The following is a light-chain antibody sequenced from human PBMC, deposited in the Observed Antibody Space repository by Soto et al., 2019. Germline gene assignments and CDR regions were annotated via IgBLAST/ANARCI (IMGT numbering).Light chain of an antibody. Sequence: QSALTQPASVSGSPGQSSTISCTGTSSDVGGYNYVSWYQQHPGKDPKLMIYDVSNRPSGVSNRFSGSKSGNTASLTIYGLQAEDEADYYCSSYTSSSTYVVGTGSKLTVL. CDR2: DVS. J-gene: IGLJ1*01. CDR1: SSDVGGYNY. CDR3: SSYTSSSTYV. V-gene: IGLV2-14*03.